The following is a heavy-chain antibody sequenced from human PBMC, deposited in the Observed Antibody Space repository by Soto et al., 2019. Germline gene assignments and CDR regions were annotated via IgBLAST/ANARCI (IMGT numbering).Heavy chain of an antibody. D-gene: IGHD3-3*01. V-gene: IGHV4-30-4*02. CDR2: IYYSGST. Sequence: SETLSLTCTVSGGSISNGDYYWSWIRQPPGKGLEWIGYIYYSGSTYYNPSLKSRVTISEDTSKNQFSLKLSSVTAADTAVYYCARGSGSYDFWSGYYLTYGMDVWGQGTTVTVSS. CDR3: ARGSGSYDFWSGYYLTYGMDV. CDR1: GGSISNGDYY. J-gene: IGHJ6*02.